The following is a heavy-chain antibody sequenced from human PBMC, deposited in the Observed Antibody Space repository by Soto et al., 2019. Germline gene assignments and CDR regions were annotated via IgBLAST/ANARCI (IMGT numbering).Heavy chain of an antibody. D-gene: IGHD6-13*01. CDR2: ISGSGSPT. CDR3: ARDLGSSWYPEYFQH. V-gene: IGHV3-23*01. J-gene: IGHJ1*01. Sequence: GGSLRLSCAASGFTFSSDAMTWVRQAPGRGLEWVSAISGSGSPTYYADSVKGRFTISRDNAKNSLYLQMNSLRAEDTAVYYCARDLGSSWYPEYFQHWGQGTLVTVSS. CDR1: GFTFSSDA.